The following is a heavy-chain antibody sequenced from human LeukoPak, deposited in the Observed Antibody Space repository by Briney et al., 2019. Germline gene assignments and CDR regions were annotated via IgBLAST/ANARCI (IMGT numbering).Heavy chain of an antibody. D-gene: IGHD6-13*01. CDR3: ARAIIATAGDPINYFDY. CDR2: IYYSGST. CDR1: GGSISSGGYS. V-gene: IGHV4-31*03. J-gene: IGHJ4*02. Sequence: SQTLSLTCTVSGGSISSGGYSWSWIRQHPGKGLEWIGYIYYSGSTYYNPSLKSRVTISVDTSKNQFSLKLSSVTAADTAVYYCARAIIATAGDPINYFDYWGQGTLVTVSS.